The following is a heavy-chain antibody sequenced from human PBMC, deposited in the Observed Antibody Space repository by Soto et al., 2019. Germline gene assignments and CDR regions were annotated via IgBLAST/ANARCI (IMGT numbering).Heavy chain of an antibody. V-gene: IGHV3-30-3*02. J-gene: IGHJ5*02. D-gene: IGHD2-21*02. CDR2: ISYDGNRI. CDR3: ARGLVGTAKGWFDL. Sequence: QVQLVASGGGVVQRGESLRLSCAASGFTFSTYSMNWVRQSPGKGLEWVAVISYDGNRIYYADSVKGRFTICRDNAKNTMFRQMSGLRPEDTAIYYCARGLVGTAKGWFDLWGQGTQVTVSS. CDR1: GFTFSTYS.